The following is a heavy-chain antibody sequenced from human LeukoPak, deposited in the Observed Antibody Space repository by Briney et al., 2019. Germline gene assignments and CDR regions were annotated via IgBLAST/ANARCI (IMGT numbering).Heavy chain of an antibody. Sequence: SETLSLTCTVSGGSISSSSYYWGWIRQPPGKGREGSVSIYYSGSTYYNPSLKSRVTISVATSKNQFSLKLSSVTAADTAVYYCASQWYYFDYWGQGTLVTVSS. CDR2: IYYSGST. D-gene: IGHD2-15*01. CDR1: GGSISSSSYY. CDR3: ASQWYYFDY. V-gene: IGHV4-39*01. J-gene: IGHJ4*02.